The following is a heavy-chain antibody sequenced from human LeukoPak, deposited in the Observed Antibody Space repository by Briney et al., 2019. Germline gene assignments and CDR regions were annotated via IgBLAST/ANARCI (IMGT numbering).Heavy chain of an antibody. J-gene: IGHJ4*02. D-gene: IGHD3-10*01. CDR1: GFTFSSYP. Sequence: GGSLRLSCAASGFTFSSYPLHWVRQAPGRGLEWVTLISYDGSKIYYADSVKGRFTISRDNSKNTLYLQMNSLRADDTAVYYCAGRTYYYGSGRLWGQGTLVTVSS. V-gene: IGHV3-30-3*01. CDR2: ISYDGSKI. CDR3: AGRTYYYGSGRL.